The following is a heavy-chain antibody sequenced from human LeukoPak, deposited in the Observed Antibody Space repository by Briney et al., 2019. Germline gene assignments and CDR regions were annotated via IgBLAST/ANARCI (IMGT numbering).Heavy chain of an antibody. CDR3: AREVWTSANWFDP. Sequence: SETLSLTCTVSGYSISSGYYWGWIRQPPGKGLEWIGSIYHSGSTYYNPSLKSRVTISVDTSKNQFSLILSSVTAADTAVYYCAREVWTSANWFDPWGQGTLVTVSS. D-gene: IGHD3/OR15-3a*01. CDR1: GYSISSGYY. J-gene: IGHJ5*02. V-gene: IGHV4-38-2*02. CDR2: IYHSGST.